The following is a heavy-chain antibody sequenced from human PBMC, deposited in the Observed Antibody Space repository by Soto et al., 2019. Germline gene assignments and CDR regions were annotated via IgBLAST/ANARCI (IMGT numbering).Heavy chain of an antibody. J-gene: IGHJ4*02. Sequence: SETLSLTCAVYGGSFSGYYWSWIRQPPGKGLEWIGEINHSGSTNYNPSLKSRVTISVDTSKNQFSLKLSSVTAADTAVYYCAREGPRDGYKTSFDYWGQGTLVTVSS. V-gene: IGHV4-34*01. D-gene: IGHD5-12*01. CDR1: GGSFSGYY. CDR3: AREGPRDGYKTSFDY. CDR2: INHSGST.